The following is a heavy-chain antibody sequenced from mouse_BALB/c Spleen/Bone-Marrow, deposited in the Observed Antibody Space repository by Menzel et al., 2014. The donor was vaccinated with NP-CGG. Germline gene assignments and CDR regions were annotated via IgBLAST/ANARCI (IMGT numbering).Heavy chain of an antibody. D-gene: IGHD2-14*01. CDR3: IRGNYRYSWFAY. J-gene: IGHJ3*01. V-gene: IGHV1-15*01. Sequence: QVQLQQSGAELVRPGASVKLSCKALGYTFTDYEMHWVKQTPVNGLEWIGAIHPGSGNTAYNQRFKGKATLTADKSSSTAYMELSSLTSEDSAVYYCIRGNYRYSWFAYWGQGTLVTVSA. CDR1: GYTFTDYE. CDR2: IHPGSGNT.